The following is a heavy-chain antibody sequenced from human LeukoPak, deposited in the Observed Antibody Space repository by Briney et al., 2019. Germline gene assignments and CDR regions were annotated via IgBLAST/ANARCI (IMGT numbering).Heavy chain of an antibody. CDR1: GFTFSSYW. Sequence: GGSLRLSCAASGFTFSSYWMSWVRQAPGKGLEWVANIKQDGSEKYYVDSVKGRFTISRDNAQSSLYLQMNSLRAEDTAVYYCAKELGRGYRQPSEYFQHWGQGTLVTVSS. J-gene: IGHJ1*01. CDR2: IKQDGSEK. V-gene: IGHV3-7*01. CDR3: AKELGRGYRQPSEYFQH. D-gene: IGHD5-18*01.